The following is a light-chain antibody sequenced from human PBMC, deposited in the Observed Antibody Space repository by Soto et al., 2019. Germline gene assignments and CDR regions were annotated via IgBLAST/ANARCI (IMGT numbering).Light chain of an antibody. J-gene: IGKJ1*01. CDR3: MQPLENFRT. CDR1: ARLLHKNGYNY. Sequence: IVMTQSPLSLSVTPGEAASISCMSRARLLHKNGYNYVDWYMQKPGQSPQLLIYLGSNRASGVPDRFRGSGSDTYFTLEISRVEADDVGVYYCMQPLENFRTFGQGTKVEIK. CDR2: LGS. V-gene: IGKV2-28*01.